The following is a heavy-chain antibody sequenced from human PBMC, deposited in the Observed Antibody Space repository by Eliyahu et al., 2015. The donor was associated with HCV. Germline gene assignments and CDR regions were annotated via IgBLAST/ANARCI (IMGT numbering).Heavy chain of an antibody. V-gene: IGHV3-48*02. CDR2: ISSSSSTM. CDR3: ARDAYTSGVVVMVVSTGVFDY. CDR1: GFSFGSYS. J-gene: IGHJ4*02. Sequence: EVQLVESGGGLEQPGGSLRLSCAASGFSFGSYSXXWVRQAPGKGLEWVSYISSSSSTMYYADSVKGRFTISRDNAMNSLYLQMNSLRDEDTAVYYCARDAYTSGVVVMVVSTGVFDYWGQGTLVTVSS. D-gene: IGHD2-15*01.